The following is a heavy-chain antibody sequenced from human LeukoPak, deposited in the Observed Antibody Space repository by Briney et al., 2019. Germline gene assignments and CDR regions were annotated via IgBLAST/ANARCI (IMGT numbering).Heavy chain of an antibody. CDR3: ATGAGQWHPD. D-gene: IGHD6-19*01. CDR2: ISAYNGNT. CDR1: GYTFTSYG. J-gene: IGHJ4*02. V-gene: IGHV1-18*01. Sequence: ASVKVSCKASGYTFTSYGISWVRQAPGQGLEWMGWISAYNGNTNYAQKFQGRVTMTEDTSTDTAYMELSSLRSEDTAVYYCATGAGQWHPDWGQGTLVTVSS.